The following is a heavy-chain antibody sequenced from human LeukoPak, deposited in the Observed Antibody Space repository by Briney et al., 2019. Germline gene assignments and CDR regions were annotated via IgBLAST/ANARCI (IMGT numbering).Heavy chain of an antibody. Sequence: GGSLRLSCAAAGFTFSHYGMHWVRQAPGKGLEWVAVIWSDGTNKYYAESVKGRFTISRDDSGNTVYLQMNSLRPEDTGVYYCAKDAQRGFDYSNSLEYWGQGTPVTVSS. D-gene: IGHD4-11*01. V-gene: IGHV3-33*06. CDR1: GFTFSHYG. CDR2: IWSDGTNK. J-gene: IGHJ4*02. CDR3: AKDAQRGFDYSNSLEY.